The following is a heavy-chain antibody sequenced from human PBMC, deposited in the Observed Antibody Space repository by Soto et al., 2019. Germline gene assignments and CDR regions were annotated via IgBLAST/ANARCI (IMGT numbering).Heavy chain of an antibody. CDR3: ARDPGYFFSTCCYTPPSDAFPV. Sequence: SSVKVSCKASGYTFTSYYMHWVRQAPGQGLEWMGIINPSGGSTSYAQKFQGRVTMTRDTSTSTVYMELSSLRSEDTAVYYCARDPGYFFSTCCYTPPSDAFPVWGSGT. CDR1: GYTFTSYY. V-gene: IGHV1-46*01. D-gene: IGHD2-2*02. J-gene: IGHJ2*01. CDR2: INPSGGST.